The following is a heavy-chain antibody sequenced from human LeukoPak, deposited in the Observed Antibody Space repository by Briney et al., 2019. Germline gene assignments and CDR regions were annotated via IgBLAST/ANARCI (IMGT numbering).Heavy chain of an antibody. J-gene: IGHJ4*02. CDR1: GGSISTSSYY. CDR2: IYYSGST. V-gene: IGHV4-39*07. Sequence: SETLSLTCTVSGGSISTSSYYWGWIRQPPGKGLEWIGSIYYSGSTYYNPSLKSRVTISVDRSKNQFSLKLSSVTAADTAVYYCARRSNWGLWIDYWGQGTLVTVSS. D-gene: IGHD7-27*01. CDR3: ARRSNWGLWIDY.